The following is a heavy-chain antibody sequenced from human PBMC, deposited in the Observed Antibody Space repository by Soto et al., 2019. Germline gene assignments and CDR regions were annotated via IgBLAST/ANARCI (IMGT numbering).Heavy chain of an antibody. J-gene: IGHJ4*02. V-gene: IGHV3-48*02. CDR3: ARDLNRYDFWSGSTRLSN. CDR2: ISSSSSTI. Sequence: EVQLVESGGGLVQPGGSLRLSCAASGFTFSSYSMNWVRQAPGKGLEWVSYISSSSSTIYYADSVKGRFTISRDNAKNSQXLQMNSLRDEDTAVYYCARDLNRYDFWSGSTRLSNWGQGTLVTVSS. CDR1: GFTFSSYS. D-gene: IGHD3-3*01.